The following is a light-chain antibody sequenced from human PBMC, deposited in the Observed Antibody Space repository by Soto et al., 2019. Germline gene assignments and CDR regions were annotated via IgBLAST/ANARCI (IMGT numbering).Light chain of an antibody. V-gene: IGKV3-20*01. CDR1: QSVSSSY. J-gene: IGKJ4*01. Sequence: TLAFSAGSGSTLSCGVSQSVSSSYLAWSQQKPGQAPRLLIYGASSRASGIPDRFSGSGSGTDFTLTISSLAAEAFAVYFCQEYGSAPLLIFGGGTKVDIK. CDR3: QEYGSAPLLI. CDR2: GAS.